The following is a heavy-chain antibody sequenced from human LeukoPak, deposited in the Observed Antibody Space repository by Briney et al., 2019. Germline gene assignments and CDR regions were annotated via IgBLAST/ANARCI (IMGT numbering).Heavy chain of an antibody. V-gene: IGHV4-34*01. CDR1: GGSFSGYY. Sequence: SETLSLTCAVYGGSFSGYYWSWIRQPPGKGLEWIGKINHSGSTNYNPSLKSRVTISVDTSKNQFSLKLSSVTAADTAVYYCASAEPINSSGPPYFDYWGQGTLVTVSS. J-gene: IGHJ4*02. CDR2: INHSGST. CDR3: ASAEPINSSGPPYFDY. D-gene: IGHD6-19*01.